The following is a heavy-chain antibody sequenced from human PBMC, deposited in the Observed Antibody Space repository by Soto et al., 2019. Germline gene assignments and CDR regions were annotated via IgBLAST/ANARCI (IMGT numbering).Heavy chain of an antibody. CDR3: ARDRAAFWAAAGTWGHYDFGY. CDR1: GYTFTSYG. J-gene: IGHJ4*02. D-gene: IGHD6-13*01. V-gene: IGHV1-18*01. Sequence: QVQLVQSGAEVKKPGASVKVSCKASGYTFTSYGISWVRQAPGQGLEWMGWISAYNGNTNYAQKLQGRVTMTTDTSTSTAYMELRSLRSDDTAVYYCARDRAAFWAAAGTWGHYDFGYLGQGNLVTGSS. CDR2: ISAYNGNT.